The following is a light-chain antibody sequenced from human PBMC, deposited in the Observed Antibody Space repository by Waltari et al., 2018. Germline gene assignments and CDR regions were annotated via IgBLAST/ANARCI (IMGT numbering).Light chain of an antibody. CDR2: GTA. V-gene: IGKV3-15*01. CDR3: QQYNNWPPQCS. J-gene: IGKJ2*02. CDR1: QNGHGN. Sequence: EIVMTPSPAILSVSPGETVILSCRASQNGHGNLAWYQQKPGHAPRLLIYGTAVRAPGVPDRFSGSGSGTEFTLAISSLQSEDFAHYYCQQYNNWPPQCSFGQGTKLEI.